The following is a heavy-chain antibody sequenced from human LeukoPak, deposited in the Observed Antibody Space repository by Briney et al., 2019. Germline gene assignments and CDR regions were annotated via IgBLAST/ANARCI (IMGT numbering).Heavy chain of an antibody. CDR2: ISYDGSNK. CDR1: GFTFSSYG. CDR3: ARDLSTYYYDSSGYPLGY. J-gene: IGHJ4*02. D-gene: IGHD3-22*01. V-gene: IGHV3-30*03. Sequence: GGSLRLSCAASGFTFSSYGMHWVRQAPGKGLEWVAVISYDGSNKYYADSVKGRFTISRDNSKNTLYLQMNSLRAEDTAVYYCARDLSTYYYDSSGYPLGYWGQGTLVTVSS.